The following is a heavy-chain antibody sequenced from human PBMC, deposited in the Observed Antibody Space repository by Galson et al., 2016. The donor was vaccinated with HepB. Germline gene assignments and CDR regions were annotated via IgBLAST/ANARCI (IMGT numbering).Heavy chain of an antibody. CDR2: ISSSGSYT. J-gene: IGHJ4*02. V-gene: IGHV3-11*06. CDR1: GFTFSDYY. CDR3: AGERDYGDYVVFDY. D-gene: IGHD4-17*01. Sequence: SLRLSCAASGFTFSDYYMSWIRQAPGKGLEWVTYISSSGSYTYYADSVKGRFTISRDNAKNSLYLQLNSLRVEDTAVYYCAGERDYGDYVVFDYWGQGSLATVSS.